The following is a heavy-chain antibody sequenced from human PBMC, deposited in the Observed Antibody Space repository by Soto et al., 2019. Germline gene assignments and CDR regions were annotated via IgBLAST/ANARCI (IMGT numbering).Heavy chain of an antibody. D-gene: IGHD6-19*01. CDR1: GGSISSYY. J-gene: IGHJ5*02. CDR2: IYYSGST. Sequence: SETLSLTCTVSGGSISSYYWSWIRQPPGKGLEWIGYIYYSGSTNYNPSLKSRVTISVDTPKNQFSLKLSSVTAADTAVYYCARVLRAVAGHNWFDPWRQGTLVTVSS. V-gene: IGHV4-59*01. CDR3: ARVLRAVAGHNWFDP.